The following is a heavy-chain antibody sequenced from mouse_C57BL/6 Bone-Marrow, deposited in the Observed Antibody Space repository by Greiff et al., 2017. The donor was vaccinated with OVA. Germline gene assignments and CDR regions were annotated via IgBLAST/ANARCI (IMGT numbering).Heavy chain of an antibody. Sequence: QVQLQQPGAELVKPGASVKMSCKASGYTFTSYWITWVKQRPGQGLEWIGDIYPGSGSTNYNEKFKSKATLTVDTSSSTAYMQLSSLTSEDAAVYYGARCHDGYYVYYFDYWGQGTTLTVSS. D-gene: IGHD2-3*01. J-gene: IGHJ2*01. V-gene: IGHV1-55*01. CDR1: GYTFTSYW. CDR2: IYPGSGST. CDR3: ARCHDGYYVYYFDY.